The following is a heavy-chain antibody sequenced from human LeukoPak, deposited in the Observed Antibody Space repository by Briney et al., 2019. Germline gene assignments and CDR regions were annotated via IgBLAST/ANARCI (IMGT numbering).Heavy chain of an antibody. V-gene: IGHV3-21*01. CDR3: ARGRRPDAFDS. Sequence: GGSLRLSCAASGFTFSTYSMNWVRQAPGKGLEWVSSISSGSGYIYYADSVKGRFTISRDNAKNSLYLQMNSLRAEDTAVYYCARGRRPDAFDSWGQGTRVTVSS. CDR1: GFTFSTYS. CDR2: ISSGSGYI. J-gene: IGHJ3*02.